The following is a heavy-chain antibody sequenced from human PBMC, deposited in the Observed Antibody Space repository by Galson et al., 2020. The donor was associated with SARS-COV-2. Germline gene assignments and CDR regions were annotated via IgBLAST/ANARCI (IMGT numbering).Heavy chain of an antibody. V-gene: IGHV3-33*01. CDR2: IWYDGSNK. Sequence: GGSLRLSCAASGFTFSSYGMHWVRQAPGKGLEWVAVIWYDGSNKYYADSVKGRFTISRDNSKNTLYLQMNSLRAEDTAVYYCARDLQALGLPLYYGMDVWGQGTTVTVSS. CDR1: GFTFSSYG. CDR3: ARDLQALGLPLYYGMDV. J-gene: IGHJ6*02.